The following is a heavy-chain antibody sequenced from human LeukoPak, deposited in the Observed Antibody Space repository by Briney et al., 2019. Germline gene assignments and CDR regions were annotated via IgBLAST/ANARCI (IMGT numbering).Heavy chain of an antibody. CDR2: IYYSGST. V-gene: IGHV4-59*08. J-gene: IGHJ4*02. D-gene: IGHD3-9*01. CDR1: GGSISSYY. CDR3: ARRNYDILTGYFLFDY. Sequence: PSETLSLTCTVSGGSISSYYWSWIRQPPGKGLEWIGYIYYSGSTNYNPSLKSRVTISVDTSKNQFSLKLSSVTAADTAVYYCARRNYDILTGYFLFDYWGQGTLVTVSS.